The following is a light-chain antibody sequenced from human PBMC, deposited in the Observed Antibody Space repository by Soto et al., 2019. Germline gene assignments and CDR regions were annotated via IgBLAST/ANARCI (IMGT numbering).Light chain of an antibody. CDR3: QQRRSWPRT. V-gene: IGKV3-11*01. J-gene: IGKJ2*01. Sequence: EIVLTQSPATLSLSPGERATLSCRASQSVSKSLAWFQQKPGQAPRLLIYDASNRATDIPARFSGSGSGTDFTLTISSLEPEDFAVYYCQQRRSWPRTFGQGTKLEIK. CDR2: DAS. CDR1: QSVSKS.